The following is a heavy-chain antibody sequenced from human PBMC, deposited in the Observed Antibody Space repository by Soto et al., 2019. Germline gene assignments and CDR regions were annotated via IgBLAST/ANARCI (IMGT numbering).Heavy chain of an antibody. J-gene: IGHJ5*02. V-gene: IGHV3-53*01. Sequence: GGSLRLSCAASGFTFRNFGMHWVRQAPGKGLEWVAVIYSGGSTYYADSVKGRFTISRDNSKYTLYLQMNSLRAEDTAVYYCARGPGPYNWFDPWGQGTLVTVSS. CDR1: GFTFRNFG. CDR2: IYSGGST. CDR3: ARGPGPYNWFDP.